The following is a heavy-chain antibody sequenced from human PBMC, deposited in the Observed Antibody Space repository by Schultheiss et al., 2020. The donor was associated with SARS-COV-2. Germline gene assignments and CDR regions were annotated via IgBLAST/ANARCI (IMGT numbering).Heavy chain of an antibody. CDR1: GYSISSGYY. J-gene: IGHJ5*02. CDR2: IYHSGST. CDR3: ARVGRTIFGVSWFDP. Sequence: GSLRLSCAVSGYSISSGYYWGWIRQPPGKGLEWIGSIYHSGSTKYNPSLKSRVTISVDTSKNQFSLKLSSVTAADTAVYYCARVGRTIFGVSWFDPWGQGTLVTVSS. D-gene: IGHD3-3*01. V-gene: IGHV4-38-2*01.